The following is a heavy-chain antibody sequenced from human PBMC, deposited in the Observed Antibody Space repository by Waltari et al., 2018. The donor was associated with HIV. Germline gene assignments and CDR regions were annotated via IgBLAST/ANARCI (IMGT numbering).Heavy chain of an antibody. CDR3: TKDRGGCSSVSCFASDY. D-gene: IGHD2-2*01. CDR1: GFTFTRHA. J-gene: IGHJ4*02. V-gene: IGHV3-23*01. CDR2: ISGRGGST. Sequence: EVQLLESGGDLVHPGGSLRLSCAASGFTFTRHAMSWVRQAPGKGVEWVSSISGRGGSTYYADSVKGRFTISRDNSKNTVHLQMNSLKTEDTAVYYCTKDRGGCSSVSCFASDYWGRGTLVTVSS.